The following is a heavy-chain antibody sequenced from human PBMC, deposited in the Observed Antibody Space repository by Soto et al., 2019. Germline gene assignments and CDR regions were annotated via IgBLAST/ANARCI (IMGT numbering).Heavy chain of an antibody. D-gene: IGHD4-17*01. V-gene: IGHV3-30*02. CDR1: GLNFNNYG. Sequence: PGGSLRLSCAASGLNFNNYGMHWVRQAPGKGLEWVAFIWYDGSKKYYADSVKGRFTISRDNSKNTLYLQMNSLRAEDTAAYYCARALNRYGGNPDRFDYWGQGTLVTVPS. J-gene: IGHJ4*02. CDR3: ARALNRYGGNPDRFDY. CDR2: IWYDGSKK.